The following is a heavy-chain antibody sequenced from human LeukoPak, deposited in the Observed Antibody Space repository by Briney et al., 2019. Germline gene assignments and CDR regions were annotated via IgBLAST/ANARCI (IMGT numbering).Heavy chain of an antibody. CDR3: ARISGYYLFDY. Sequence: GGSLRLSCAASGFTFSSYEMNWVRQAPGKGLEWVSYISSSGSTIYYVDSVKGRFTISRDNAKNSLYLQMNSLRAEDTAVYYCARISGYYLFDYWGQGTLVTVSS. J-gene: IGHJ4*02. V-gene: IGHV3-48*03. CDR1: GFTFSSYE. D-gene: IGHD3-22*01. CDR2: ISSSGSTI.